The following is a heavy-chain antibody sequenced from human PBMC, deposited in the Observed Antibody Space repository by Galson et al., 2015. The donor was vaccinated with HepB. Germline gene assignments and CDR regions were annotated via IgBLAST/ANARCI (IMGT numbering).Heavy chain of an antibody. J-gene: IGHJ4*02. CDR3: ARSRGVNQGGGISFDY. CDR2: IDWDDDK. D-gene: IGHD3-16*01. CDR1: GFSLSTSGMC. V-gene: IGHV2-70*11. Sequence: PALVKPTQTLTLTCTFSGFSLSTSGMCVSWIRQPPGKALEWLARIDWDDDKYYSTSLKTRLTISKDTSKNQVVLTMTNMDPVDTATYYCARSRGVNQGGGISFDYWGQGTLVTVSS.